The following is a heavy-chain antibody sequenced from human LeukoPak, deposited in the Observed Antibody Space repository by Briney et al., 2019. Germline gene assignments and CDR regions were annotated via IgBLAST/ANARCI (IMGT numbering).Heavy chain of an antibody. D-gene: IGHD2-15*01. Sequence: GGSLRLSCAASGFTFSSYGMHWVRQAPGKGLEWVAFIRYDGSNKYYADSVKGRFTISRDNSKNTLYLQMNSPRAEDTAVYYCAKILGQRYCSGGSCYPYYYYYMDVWGKGTTVTISS. V-gene: IGHV3-30*02. CDR3: AKILGQRYCSGGSCYPYYYYYMDV. J-gene: IGHJ6*03. CDR2: IRYDGSNK. CDR1: GFTFSSYG.